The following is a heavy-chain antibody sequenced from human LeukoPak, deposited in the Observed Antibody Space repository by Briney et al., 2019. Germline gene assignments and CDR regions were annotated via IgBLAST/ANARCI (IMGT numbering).Heavy chain of an antibody. Sequence: GGSLRLSCAASGLTFSSYAMGWVRQAPGKGLEWVSAVSDSGGRTYYADSVKGRFTISRDNSKNTLFLQMNSLRADDTAVYYCAKYASSWFYYFDYWGQGTLVTVSS. CDR2: VSDSGGRT. CDR3: AKYASSWFYYFDY. J-gene: IGHJ4*02. CDR1: GLTFSSYA. D-gene: IGHD6-13*01. V-gene: IGHV3-23*01.